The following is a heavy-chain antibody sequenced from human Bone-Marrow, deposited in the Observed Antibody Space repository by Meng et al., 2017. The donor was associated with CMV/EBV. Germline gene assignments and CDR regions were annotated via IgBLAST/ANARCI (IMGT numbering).Heavy chain of an antibody. CDR2: IVVGSGNT. Sequence: SVKVSCKASGFTFTSSAVQWVRQARGQRLEWIGWIVVGSGNTNYAQKFQERVTITRDMSTSTAYMELSSLRSEDTAVYYCAGGRLAVAPYNWFDPWGQGTLVTVSS. J-gene: IGHJ5*02. CDR1: GFTFTSSA. V-gene: IGHV1-58*01. CDR3: AGGRLAVAPYNWFDP. D-gene: IGHD6-19*01.